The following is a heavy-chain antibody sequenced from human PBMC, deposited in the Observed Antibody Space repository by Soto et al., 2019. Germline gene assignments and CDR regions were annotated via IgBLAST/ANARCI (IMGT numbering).Heavy chain of an antibody. D-gene: IGHD6-13*01. Sequence: PSETLSLTCTVSGGSISSSSYYWGWIRQPPGKGLEWIGSIYYSGSTYYNPSLKSRVTKSVDTSKNQFSLKLSSVTAADTAVYYCATPYSSSWYLEYWYFDLWGRGTLVTVSS. J-gene: IGHJ2*01. V-gene: IGHV4-39*01. CDR1: GGSISSSSYY. CDR3: ATPYSSSWYLEYWYFDL. CDR2: IYYSGST.